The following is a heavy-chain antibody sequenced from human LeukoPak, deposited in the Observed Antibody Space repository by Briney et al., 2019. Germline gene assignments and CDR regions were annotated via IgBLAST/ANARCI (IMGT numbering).Heavy chain of an antibody. V-gene: IGHV1-69*13. J-gene: IGHJ4*02. D-gene: IGHD2-15*01. CDR3: ARDSPKAYCSGGSCYSRSGYFDY. CDR2: IIPIFGTA. Sequence: SVKVSCKASGGTFSSYAISWVRQAPGQGLEWMGGIIPIFGTANYAQKFQGRVTITADESTSTAYMELSSLRSEDTAVYYCARDSPKAYCSGGSCYSRSGYFDYWGQGTLVTVSS. CDR1: GGTFSSYA.